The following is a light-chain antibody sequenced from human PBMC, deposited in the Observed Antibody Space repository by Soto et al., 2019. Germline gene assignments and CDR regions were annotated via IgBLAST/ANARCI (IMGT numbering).Light chain of an antibody. CDR1: EDIINY. V-gene: IGKV1-9*01. J-gene: IGKJ1*01. CDR2: AAS. CDR3: HQLNGYPQT. Sequence: DIQWTQSPSFLSASVGDRVTITCRANEDIINYLAWYQQNPGKAPKLLIYAASTLQSGVPSRFSGSGSGTNFTLTISSLQPEDFATYYCHQLNGYPQTFGQGTKVDIK.